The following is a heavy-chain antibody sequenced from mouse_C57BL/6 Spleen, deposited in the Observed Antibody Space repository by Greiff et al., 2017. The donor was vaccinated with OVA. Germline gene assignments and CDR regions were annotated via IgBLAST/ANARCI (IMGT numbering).Heavy chain of an antibody. Sequence: VQLKESGGGLVKPGGSLKLSCAASGFTFSSYAMSWVRQTPEKRLEWVATISDGGSYTYYPDNVKGRFTISRDNAKNNLYLQMSHLKSEDTAMYYCASTGTFYYFDYWDQGTTLTVSS. V-gene: IGHV5-4*01. CDR2: ISDGGSYT. CDR1: GFTFSSYA. D-gene: IGHD4-1*01. CDR3: ASTGTFYYFDY. J-gene: IGHJ2*01.